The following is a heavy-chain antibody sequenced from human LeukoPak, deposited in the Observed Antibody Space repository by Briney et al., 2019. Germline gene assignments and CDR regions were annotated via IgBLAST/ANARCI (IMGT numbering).Heavy chain of an antibody. D-gene: IGHD1-26*01. V-gene: IGHV3-21*01. J-gene: IGHJ4*02. CDR1: GFTFSSYS. CDR3: AREIVGGTSY. Sequence: GGSLRLSCAASGFTFSSYSMNWVRQAPGKGLEWVSYIISSSTYIYYADSVKGRFTISRDNAKNSLYLQMNSLRAEDTAVYYCAREIVGGTSYWGQGTLVTVSS. CDR2: IISSSTYI.